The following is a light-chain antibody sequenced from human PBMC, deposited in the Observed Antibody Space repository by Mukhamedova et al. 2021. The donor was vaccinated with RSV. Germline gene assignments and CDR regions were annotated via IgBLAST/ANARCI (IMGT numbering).Light chain of an antibody. J-gene: IGKJ2*04. V-gene: IGKV4-1*01. Sequence: SQSLLHSSSNKNYLAWYQQKPGQPPKLLIYWASTRESGVPDRFSGSGSGTDFTLTISSLQAEDVAVYYCQQYTSKPCSFGQGTKLE. CDR1: QSLLHSSSNKNY. CDR2: WAS. CDR3: QQYTSKPCS.